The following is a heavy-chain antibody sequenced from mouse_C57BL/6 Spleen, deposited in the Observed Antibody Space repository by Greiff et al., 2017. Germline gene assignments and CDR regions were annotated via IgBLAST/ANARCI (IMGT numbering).Heavy chain of an antibody. J-gene: IGHJ2*01. D-gene: IGHD1-1*01. CDR1: GYTFTSYW. CDR2: IDPSDSET. CDR3: ARSHYYDSSYQYYLDY. Sequence: QVQLQQPGAELVRPGSSVKLSCKASGYTFTSYWMHWVKQRPIQGLEWIGNIDPSDSETHYNQKFKDKATVTVDKSSSTAYMQLSSLTSEDSAVYYCARSHYYDSSYQYYLDYWGQGTTLTVSS. V-gene: IGHV1-52*01.